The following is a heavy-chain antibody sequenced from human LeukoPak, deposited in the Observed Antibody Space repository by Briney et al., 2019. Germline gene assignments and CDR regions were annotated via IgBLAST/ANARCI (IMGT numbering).Heavy chain of an antibody. CDR2: LYNSGST. CDR1: GGSIATYY. Sequence: SETLSLTCTVSGGSIATYYWSWIRQPPGKGMEWVGYLYNSGSTNYNPSLKSRVTISVDTSKNQCSLKLSSVTAADTAVYYCARARPDTAMAVDSWGQGALVTVSS. V-gene: IGHV4-59*01. CDR3: ARARPDTAMAVDS. D-gene: IGHD5-18*01. J-gene: IGHJ4*02.